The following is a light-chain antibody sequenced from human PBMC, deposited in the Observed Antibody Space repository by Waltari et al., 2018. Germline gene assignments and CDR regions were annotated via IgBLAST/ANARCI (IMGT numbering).Light chain of an antibody. CDR3: QQYNSYSLLT. CDR1: QSISKW. J-gene: IGKJ4*01. V-gene: IGKV1-5*03. CDR2: EAS. Sequence: DIRMTQSPSTLSASAGDSVIISCRASQSISKWLVWYQQKPGKAPKRLIYEASTLQSGVPSRFSGTGSGTDFTLTISTLQPDDFATYYCQQYNSYSLLTFGGGTKVEIK.